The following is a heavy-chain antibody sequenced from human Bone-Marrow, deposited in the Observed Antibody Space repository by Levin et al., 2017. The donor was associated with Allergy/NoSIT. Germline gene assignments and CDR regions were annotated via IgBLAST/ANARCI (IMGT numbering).Heavy chain of an antibody. CDR3: ARESGVGPAAMGYFDY. J-gene: IGHJ4*02. D-gene: IGHD2-2*01. CDR2: INPNSGGT. Sequence: ASVKVSCKASGYTFTGYYMHWVRQAPGQGLEWMGWINPNSGGTNYAQKFQGRVTMTRDTSISTAYMELSRLRSDDTAVYYCARESGVGPAAMGYFDYWGQGTLVTVSS. CDR1: GYTFTGYY. V-gene: IGHV1-2*02.